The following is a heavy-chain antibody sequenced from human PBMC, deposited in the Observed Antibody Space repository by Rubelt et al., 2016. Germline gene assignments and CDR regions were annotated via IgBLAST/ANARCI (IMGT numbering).Heavy chain of an antibody. D-gene: IGHD6-13*01. CDR3: AKPTSTWITFHY. CDR1: GFTFSTFA. CDR2: ISPSGGST. Sequence: EVQLVESGGGLVNPGGSLRLSCAASGFTFSTFAMSWVRQAPGQGLEWVSGISPSGGSTYYADSLKGRFTISRDNSKNTLYLQMNSLRAEETAVYYCAKPTSTWITFHYWGQGTLVTVSS. V-gene: IGHV3-23*04. J-gene: IGHJ4*02.